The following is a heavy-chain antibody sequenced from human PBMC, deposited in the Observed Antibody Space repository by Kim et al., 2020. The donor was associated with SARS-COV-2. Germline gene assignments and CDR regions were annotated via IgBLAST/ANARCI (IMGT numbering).Heavy chain of an antibody. V-gene: IGHV3-23*01. CDR1: GFSFNNYN. CDR2: IFASDGNS. Sequence: GGSLRLSCAASGFSFNNYNTDWVRQAPGKGLEWVSTIFASDGNSYYADSVRGRFTISRDNSNSMVYLQMNALRADDTAVYHCVRQGLAVWGQGTKVSVAS. CDR3: VRQGLAV. J-gene: IGHJ6*02.